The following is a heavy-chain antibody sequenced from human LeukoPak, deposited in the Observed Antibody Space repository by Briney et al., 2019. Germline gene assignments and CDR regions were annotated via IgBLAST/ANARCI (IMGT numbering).Heavy chain of an antibody. J-gene: IGHJ5*02. Sequence: PSETLSLTCTVSGGSVSSGSYYWRWIRQRPGKGLEWIGYIYYSGSTNYNPSLKSRVTISVDTSKNQFSLKLSSVTAADTAVYYCARFNREDTTRFDPWGQGTLVTVSS. D-gene: IGHD2-15*01. CDR3: ARFNREDTTRFDP. CDR1: GGSVSSGSYY. CDR2: IYYSGST. V-gene: IGHV4-61*01.